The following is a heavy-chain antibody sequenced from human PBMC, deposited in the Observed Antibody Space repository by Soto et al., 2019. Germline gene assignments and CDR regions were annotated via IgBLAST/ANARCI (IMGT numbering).Heavy chain of an antibody. Sequence: GGSLRLSCAASGFTFSDYYISWSRQAPGKGLEWVSYISSSGSTIYYADSVKGRFTISRDNAKNSLYLQMNSLRAEDTAVYYCARAKVVVAATDAFDIWGQGTMVTVSS. CDR2: ISSSGSTI. CDR1: GFTFSDYY. V-gene: IGHV3-11*01. J-gene: IGHJ3*02. CDR3: ARAKVVVAATDAFDI. D-gene: IGHD2-15*01.